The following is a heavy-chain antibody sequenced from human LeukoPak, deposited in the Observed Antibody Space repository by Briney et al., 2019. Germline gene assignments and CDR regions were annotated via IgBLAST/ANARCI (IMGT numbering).Heavy chain of an antibody. V-gene: IGHV4-39*07. CDR3: AKGKSSYNWFDP. CDR2: IYYSGST. D-gene: IGHD2-2*01. CDR1: GGSISRSSYY. J-gene: IGHJ5*02. Sequence: SETLSLTCTVSGGSISRSSYYWGWIRQPPGKGLEWIGSIYYSGSTYYNPSLKSRVTISVDTSKNQFSLKLSSVTAADTAVYYCAKGKSSYNWFDPWGQGTLVPVSS.